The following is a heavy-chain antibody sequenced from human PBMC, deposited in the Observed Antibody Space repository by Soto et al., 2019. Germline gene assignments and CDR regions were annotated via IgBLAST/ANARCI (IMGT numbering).Heavy chain of an antibody. V-gene: IGHV4-59*01. Sequence: PSETLSLTCTVSGGSISSYYWSWIRQPPGKGLEWIGYIYYSGSTNYNPSLKSRVTISVDTSKNQFSLKLSSVTAADTAVYYCARAPLRDYGDYFGSSFDYWGQGTLVTAPQ. CDR2: IYYSGST. J-gene: IGHJ4*02. CDR3: ARAPLRDYGDYFGSSFDY. D-gene: IGHD4-17*01. CDR1: GGSISSYY.